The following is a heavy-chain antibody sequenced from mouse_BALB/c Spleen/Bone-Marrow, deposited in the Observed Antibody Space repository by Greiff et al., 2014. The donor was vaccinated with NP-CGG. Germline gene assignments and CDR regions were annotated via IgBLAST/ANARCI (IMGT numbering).Heavy chain of an antibody. CDR1: GYTFTDYN. D-gene: IGHD2-10*02. CDR2: IYPYNGGT. V-gene: IGHV1S29*02. CDR3: ARSYGNWYFDV. J-gene: IGHJ1*01. Sequence: VQLQQPGPELVKPGASVKISCKASGYTFTDYNMHWVKQSHGKSLEWIGYIYPYNGGTGYNQKFKSKATLTVDNSSSTAYMELRSLTSEDSAVYYCARSYGNWYFDVWGAGTTVTVPS.